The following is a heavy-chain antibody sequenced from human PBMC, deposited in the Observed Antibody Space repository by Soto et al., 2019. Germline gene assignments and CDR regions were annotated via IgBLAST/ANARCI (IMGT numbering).Heavy chain of an antibody. CDR2: ISSSSSYI. D-gene: IGHD3-22*01. Sequence: EVQLVKPGGGLIKPGGSLRLSCAASGFTFSTYSMNWVRQAPGKGLEWVSSISSSSSYIYYADSVKGRFTISRDNAKNSLYLQMNSLRAEDTAVYYCARGTYYYDSSRYYGYWGQGTLVTVSS. J-gene: IGHJ4*02. CDR3: ARGTYYYDSSRYYGY. V-gene: IGHV3-21*01. CDR1: GFTFSTYS.